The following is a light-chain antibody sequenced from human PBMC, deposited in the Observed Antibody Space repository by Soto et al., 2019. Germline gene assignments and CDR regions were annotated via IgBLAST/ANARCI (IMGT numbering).Light chain of an antibody. CDR2: AAS. CDR1: QSITNY. CDR3: QQSDSSPT. V-gene: IGKV1-39*01. J-gene: IGKJ2*01. Sequence: DIQMTQSPSSLSASIGDRVTITCRASQSITNYLNWYQQTPGKAPKILIYAASSLQDGVPARFSGSGSGTDFTLTISSMTPEDFATYYCQQSDSSPTFGQGTKVDIK.